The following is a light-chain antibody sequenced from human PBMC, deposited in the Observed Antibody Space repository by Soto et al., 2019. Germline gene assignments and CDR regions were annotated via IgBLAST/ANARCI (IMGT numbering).Light chain of an antibody. CDR1: QSISSW. Sequence: DIQMTQSPSTLSASVGDRVTIICRASQSISSWLAWYQQKAGKAPKLLISKASNLDSGVPSRFSGSGSGTEFNLTISSLQPEDFATYFCQQSYSSPQTFGQGTKVDIK. V-gene: IGKV1-5*03. CDR2: KAS. J-gene: IGKJ1*01. CDR3: QQSYSSPQT.